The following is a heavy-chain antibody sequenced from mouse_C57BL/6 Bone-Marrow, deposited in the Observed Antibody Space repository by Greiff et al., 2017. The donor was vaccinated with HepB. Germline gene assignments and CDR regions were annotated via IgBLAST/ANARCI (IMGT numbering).Heavy chain of an antibody. CDR1: GYTFTSYG. CDR2: IYPRSGNT. CDR3: ARSNSDSSGYVGCAD. J-gene: IGHJ3*01. V-gene: IGHV1-81*01. Sequence: VQLQQSGAELARPGASVKLSCKASGYTFTSYGIRWVKQRTGQGLEWIGEIYPRSGNTYYNEQFKGKATLTADKSSSTAYMERRSLTSEDSAVYVGARSNSDSSGYVGCADWGQGTLVTVSA. D-gene: IGHD3-2*02.